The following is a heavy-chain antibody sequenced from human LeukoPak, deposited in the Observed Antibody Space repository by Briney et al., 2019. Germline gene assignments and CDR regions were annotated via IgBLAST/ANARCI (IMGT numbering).Heavy chain of an antibody. V-gene: IGHV3-30*04. CDR1: GFSFSGYA. CDR2: ISHDEKNK. D-gene: IGHD3-10*01. Sequence: GRSLRLSCAASGFSFSGYAMHWVRRTPGKGLEWVAVISHDEKNKFYAESVKGRFTISRDNSKNTLFLEMNGLRPEDTAFYYCATTFRGVIITRLDYWGQGTLVTVSS. J-gene: IGHJ4*02. CDR3: ATTFRGVIITRLDY.